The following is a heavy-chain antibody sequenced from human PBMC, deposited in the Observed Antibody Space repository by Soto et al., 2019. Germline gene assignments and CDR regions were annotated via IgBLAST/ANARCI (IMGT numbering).Heavy chain of an antibody. D-gene: IGHD3-10*01. CDR1: GLTISGKKY. CDR2: LYDVDGS. V-gene: IGHV3-66*03. J-gene: IGHJ4*02. CDR3: ARDMRHDYASGRLDY. Sequence: DVQLVESGGGLIQPGESLRLSCAAFGLTISGKKYVAWVRQAPGKGLEWVSALYDVDGSFYADSVTGRFTTSSDSSKTTVYLQMNSLRADDMAVYHCARDMRHDYASGRLDYLGQGTLVTVSS.